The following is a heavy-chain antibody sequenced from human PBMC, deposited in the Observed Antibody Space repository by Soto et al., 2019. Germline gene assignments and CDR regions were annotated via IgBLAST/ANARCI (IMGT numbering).Heavy chain of an antibody. CDR1: GVSISSSSSF. D-gene: IGHD2-21*02. CDR2: IYRSGTT. Sequence: PSETLSLTCTVSGVSISSSSSFWGWIRQLPGKGLEWIGYIYRSGTTDYNPSLKSRVIISVDRSKNQFSLKLNSVTAADTAVYYCARDLWGYCGTDCYPLDVWGQGTTVS. V-gene: IGHV4-39*07. CDR3: ARDLWGYCGTDCYPLDV. J-gene: IGHJ6*02.